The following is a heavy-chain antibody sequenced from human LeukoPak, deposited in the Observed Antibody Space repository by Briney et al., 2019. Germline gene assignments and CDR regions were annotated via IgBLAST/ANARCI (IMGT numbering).Heavy chain of an antibody. CDR1: GYTFTIYG. J-gene: IGHJ4*02. CDR2: ISTYNGNT. CDR3: ARVNSGSYYHFDF. Sequence: ASVKVSCKASGYTFTIYGITWVRQAPGEGLEWMGWISTYNGNTNYPQKLQGRVTMTADTSTSTAFLELRSLRSDDTAVYYCARVNSGSYYHFDFWGQGTLVTVSS. V-gene: IGHV1-18*01. D-gene: IGHD1-26*01.